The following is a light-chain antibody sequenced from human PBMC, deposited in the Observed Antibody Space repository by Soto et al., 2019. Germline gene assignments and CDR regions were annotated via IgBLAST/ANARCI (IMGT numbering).Light chain of an antibody. CDR1: QSVSRF. Sequence: EIVMTQSPATLSVSPGERVTLSCRASQSVSRFLAWYQQRPGQAPRLLIYDTSTRATGVPARFSGSGSGTEFSLTISSLQSEDFAVYYCQQYSIYPNTFGQGTKLEIK. J-gene: IGKJ2*01. CDR3: QQYSIYPNT. CDR2: DTS. V-gene: IGKV3-15*01.